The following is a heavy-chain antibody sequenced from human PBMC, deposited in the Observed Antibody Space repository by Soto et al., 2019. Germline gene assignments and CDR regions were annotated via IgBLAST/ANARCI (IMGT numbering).Heavy chain of an antibody. Sequence: ASVKVSCKASGYSFSFYGINWVRQAPGQGLEWMGWINPSDWNRNFAQKFEDRVTMTTATSTNTVFLELRCLKSDDTAIYYCARAPYHLPPDYYDSSGSPRRYFDYWGQGTLVTVSS. D-gene: IGHD3-22*01. J-gene: IGHJ4*02. CDR2: INPSDWNR. CDR1: GYSFSFYG. V-gene: IGHV1-18*01. CDR3: ARAPYHLPPDYYDSSGSPRRYFDY.